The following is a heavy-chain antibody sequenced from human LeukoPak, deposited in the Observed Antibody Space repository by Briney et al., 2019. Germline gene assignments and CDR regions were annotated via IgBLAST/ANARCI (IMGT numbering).Heavy chain of an antibody. J-gene: IGHJ4*02. D-gene: IGHD5-12*01. Sequence: GGSLRLSCAASGFTFSSYAMHWVRQAPGKGLEWVAVISYDGSNKYYADSVKGRFTISRDNSKNTLYLQMNSLRAEDTAVYYCARDREVWLRPRKRYYFHYWGQGTLVTVSS. CDR1: GFTFSSYA. CDR2: ISYDGSNK. CDR3: ARDREVWLRPRKRYYFHY. V-gene: IGHV3-30*04.